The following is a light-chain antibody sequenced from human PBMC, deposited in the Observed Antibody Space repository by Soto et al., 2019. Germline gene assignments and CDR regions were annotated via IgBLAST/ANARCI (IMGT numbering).Light chain of an antibody. CDR2: AAS. V-gene: IGKV3-20*01. J-gene: IGKJ4*01. CDR1: QSVSSTY. CDR3: QQYDGSALT. Sequence: EIVLTQSPGTLSLSPGERATLSCRASQSVSSTYLAWYQQKPGQAPRLLIYAASSRAPGIPDRFSGSVSGTDFTLTISRLGPEDVAVYFCQQYDGSALTFGGGTKVEIK.